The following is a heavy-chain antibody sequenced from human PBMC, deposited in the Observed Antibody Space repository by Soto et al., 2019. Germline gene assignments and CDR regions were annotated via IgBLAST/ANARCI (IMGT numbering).Heavy chain of an antibody. CDR3: ARETDGDSSGYYYGDAFDI. CDR1: GFTFSSYS. D-gene: IGHD3-22*01. Sequence: LRLSCAASGFTFSSYSMNWVRQAPGKGLEWVSYISSSSSTIYYADSVKGRFTISRDNAKNSLYLQMNSLRDEDTAVYYCARETDGDSSGYYYGDAFDIRGQGTMVTVSS. J-gene: IGHJ3*02. CDR2: ISSSSSTI. V-gene: IGHV3-48*02.